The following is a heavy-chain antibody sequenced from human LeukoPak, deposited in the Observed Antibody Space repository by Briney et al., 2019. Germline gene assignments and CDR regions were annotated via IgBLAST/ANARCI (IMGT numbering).Heavy chain of an antibody. J-gene: IGHJ2*01. CDR2: ANPGSGNT. CDR1: GYTFTSYE. V-gene: IGHV1-8*01. CDR3: ARDYYYDTSGHRSGYFDL. Sequence: ASVKVSCKASGYTFTSYEISWVRQATGQGLEWMGRANPGSGNTGYAQKFQGRVTVTRDTSITTAYMELSSLRSEDTAVYYCARDYYYDTSGHRSGYFDLWGRGTLVTVSS. D-gene: IGHD3-22*01.